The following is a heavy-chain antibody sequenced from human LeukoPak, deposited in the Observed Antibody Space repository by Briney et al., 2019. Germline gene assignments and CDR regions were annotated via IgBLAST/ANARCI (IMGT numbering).Heavy chain of an antibody. CDR2: INHSGST. CDR3: ARGRDFWSGYAHYMDV. Sequence: SETLSLTCAVYGGSFSGYYWSWIRLPPGKGLEWIGEINHSGSTNYNPSLKSRVTISVDTSKNQFSLKLSSVTAADTAVYYCARGRDFWSGYAHYMDVWGKGTTVTVSS. D-gene: IGHD3-3*01. CDR1: GGSFSGYY. V-gene: IGHV4-34*01. J-gene: IGHJ6*03.